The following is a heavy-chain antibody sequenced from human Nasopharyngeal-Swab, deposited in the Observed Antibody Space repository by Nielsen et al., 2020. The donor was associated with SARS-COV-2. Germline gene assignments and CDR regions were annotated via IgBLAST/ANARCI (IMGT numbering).Heavy chain of an antibody. D-gene: IGHD6-19*01. CDR2: ISGSGGST. CDR3: AKMARFSSGSDWFDP. J-gene: IGHJ5*02. Sequence: GGSLTLSCSPSGFTFSSFAMSWVRQAPGKGLEWVSAISGSGGSTYYADSVKALFTISRDNSKNTLYLQMNSLRAEDTAVYYCAKMARFSSGSDWFDPWGQGTLVTVSS. CDR1: GFTFSSFA. V-gene: IGHV3-23*01.